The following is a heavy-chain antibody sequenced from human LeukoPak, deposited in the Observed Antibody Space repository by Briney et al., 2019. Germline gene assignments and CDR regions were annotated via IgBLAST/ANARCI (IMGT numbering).Heavy chain of an antibody. CDR1: GFTFSSYA. CDR3: AKDQGEAVAGYYYYYGMDV. V-gene: IGHV3-23*01. J-gene: IGHJ6*02. CDR2: ISGSGGST. Sequence: GGSLRLSCAASGFTFSSYAMSWVRQAPGKGLEWVSAISGSGGSTYYVDSVKGRFTISRDNPKNTLYLQMNSLRAEDTAVYYCAKDQGEAVAGYYYYYGMDVWGQGTTVTVSS. D-gene: IGHD6-19*01.